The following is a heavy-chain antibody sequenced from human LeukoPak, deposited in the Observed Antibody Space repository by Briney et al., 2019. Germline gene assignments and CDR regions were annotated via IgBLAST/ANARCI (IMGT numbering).Heavy chain of an antibody. J-gene: IGHJ3*01. CDR1: GFTFSGYS. D-gene: IGHD5-12*01. Sequence: GGSLRLSCTASGFTFSGYSMGWVRQAPGKGLEWVSYISSTGSTIYYADSVKGQFTISRDNAMNSLYLQMNSLRAEDTAVYYCARSRATYAFDLWGQGTVVTVSS. CDR2: ISSTGSTI. CDR3: ARSRATYAFDL. V-gene: IGHV3-48*01.